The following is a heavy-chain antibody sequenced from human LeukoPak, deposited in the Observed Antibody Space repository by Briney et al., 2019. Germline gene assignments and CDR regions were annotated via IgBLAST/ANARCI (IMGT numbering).Heavy chain of an antibody. CDR1: GFTFSSHS. Sequence: GGSLRLSCAASGFTFSSHSMNWVRQAPGKGLEWVSYISSSSSTIYYADSVRGRFTISRDNAKNSLYLQMNSLRAEDTAVYYCARGAYYYEDWGQGTLVTVSS. CDR3: ARGAYYYED. CDR2: ISSSSSTI. D-gene: IGHD3-22*01. V-gene: IGHV3-48*01. J-gene: IGHJ4*02.